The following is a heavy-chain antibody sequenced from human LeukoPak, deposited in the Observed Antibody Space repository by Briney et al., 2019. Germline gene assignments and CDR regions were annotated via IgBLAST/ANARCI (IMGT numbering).Heavy chain of an antibody. V-gene: IGHV3-73*01. CDR1: GFTFSGSA. J-gene: IGHJ4*02. D-gene: IGHD3-22*01. CDR2: IRSKANSYAT. CDR3: TRNDPYDSSGYYDY. Sequence: GGSLRLSCAASGFTFSGSAMHWVRQASGKGLEWVGRIRSKANSYATAYAASVKGRFTISRDDSKSTAYLQMNSLKTEDTAVYYCTRNDPYDSSGYYDYWGQGTLVTVSS.